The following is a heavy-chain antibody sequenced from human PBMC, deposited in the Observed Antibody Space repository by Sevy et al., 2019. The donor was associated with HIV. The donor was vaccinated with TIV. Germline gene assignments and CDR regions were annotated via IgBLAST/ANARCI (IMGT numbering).Heavy chain of an antibody. J-gene: IGHJ4*02. CDR1: GFTFGDYA. Sequence: GGSLRLSCTASGFTFGDYAMSWFRQAPGKGLEWVSVFYSGGSTYYADSVKGRFTISRDNSKNTLYLQMNSLRAEDTAVYYCARGLYDSSGYYPLDYWGQGTLVTVSS. CDR3: ARGLYDSSGYYPLDY. D-gene: IGHD3-22*01. CDR2: FYSGGST. V-gene: IGHV3-53*01.